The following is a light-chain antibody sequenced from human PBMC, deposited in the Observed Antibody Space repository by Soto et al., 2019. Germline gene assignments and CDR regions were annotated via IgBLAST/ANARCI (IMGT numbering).Light chain of an antibody. Sequence: EIVMTQSPATLSVSPRERATLSCRASQSVSSNLAWYQQKPGQAPRLLIYGASTRATGIPAGFSGSGSGTEFTLTISSLQSEDFAVYYCQQYNNWPSITFGQGTRLEIK. CDR2: GAS. J-gene: IGKJ5*01. V-gene: IGKV3-15*01. CDR1: QSVSSN. CDR3: QQYNNWPSIT.